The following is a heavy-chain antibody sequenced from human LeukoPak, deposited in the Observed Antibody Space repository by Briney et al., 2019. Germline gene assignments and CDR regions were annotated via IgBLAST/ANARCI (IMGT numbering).Heavy chain of an antibody. J-gene: IGHJ4*02. CDR1: GFTFSSYS. Sequence: GGSLRLSCAASGFTFSSYSMNWVRQAPGKGLEWVSSISSSSSYIYYADSVKGRFTISRDNAKNPLYLQMNSLRAEDTAVYYCARDRIAAAGLSFDYWGQGTLVTVSS. CDR3: ARDRIAAAGLSFDY. V-gene: IGHV3-21*01. D-gene: IGHD6-13*01. CDR2: ISSSSSYI.